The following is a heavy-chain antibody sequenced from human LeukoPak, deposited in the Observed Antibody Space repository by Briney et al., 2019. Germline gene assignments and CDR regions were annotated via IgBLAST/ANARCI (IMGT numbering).Heavy chain of an antibody. CDR2: ISAYNGNT. D-gene: IGHD2-15*01. Sequence: ASVKVSCKASGYTFTSYGISWVRQAPGQGLEWMGWISAYNGNTNYAQKLQGRVTTTTDTSTSTAYIELRSLRSDDTAVYYCARDHWLLSDYFDYWGQGTLVTVSS. CDR3: ARDHWLLSDYFDY. V-gene: IGHV1-18*01. CDR1: GYTFTSYG. J-gene: IGHJ4*02.